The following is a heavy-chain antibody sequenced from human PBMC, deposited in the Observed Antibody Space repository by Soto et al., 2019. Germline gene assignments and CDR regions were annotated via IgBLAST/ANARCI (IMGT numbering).Heavy chain of an antibody. V-gene: IGHV3-7*03. J-gene: IGHJ4*02. CDR1: GLTFSGNW. CDR2: ISPDGSDK. Sequence: VRLVESGGTLVQPGGSLRISCAASGLTFSGNWMTWVRKTPGKGPEGVANISPDGSDKSYVDSVKGRFTISRDNDKNSLSLQLDSLRAEDTAVYHCASRPAGNTYHAVFDFWGQGTLVTVSS. CDR3: ASRPAGNTYHAVFDF. D-gene: IGHD6-6*01.